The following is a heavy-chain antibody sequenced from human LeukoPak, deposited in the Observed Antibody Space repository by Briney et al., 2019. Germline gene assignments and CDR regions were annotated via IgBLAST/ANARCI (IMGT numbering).Heavy chain of an antibody. Sequence: GGSLRLSCAASGFTFSSYSMNWVRQAPGKGLEWVSSISSSSSYIYYADSVKGRFTISRDNAKNSLYLQMNSLRAEDTAVYYCAKDGYYDSSGYYYFDYWGQGTLVTVSS. D-gene: IGHD3-22*01. V-gene: IGHV3-21*04. CDR2: ISSSSSYI. CDR1: GFTFSSYS. J-gene: IGHJ4*02. CDR3: AKDGYYDSSGYYYFDY.